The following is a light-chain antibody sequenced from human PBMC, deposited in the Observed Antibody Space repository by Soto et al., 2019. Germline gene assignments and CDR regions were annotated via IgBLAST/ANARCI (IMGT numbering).Light chain of an antibody. CDR2: TDN. J-gene: IGLJ2*01. CDR1: SSNIGSNY. CDR3: AAWDDSLSGVV. V-gene: IGLV1-47*02. Sequence: QSVLTQPPSASGTPGQRVTISCSGRSSNIGSNYVYWYQQLPGTAPKLLIYTDNQRPSGVPSRFSGSKSGTSASLAISDRRSDDEADYYCAAWDDSLSGVVFGGGTKLTVL.